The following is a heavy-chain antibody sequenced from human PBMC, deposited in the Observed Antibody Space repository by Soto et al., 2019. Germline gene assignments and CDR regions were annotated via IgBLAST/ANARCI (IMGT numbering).Heavy chain of an antibody. Sequence: XSVKVSFNASGYTFTSYSMHLVRHSPGQRLEWMGWINAGNGNTKYSQKFQGRVTITRDTSASTAYMELSSLRSEDTAVYYCARCAVAGTWSTYYYYMDVWGKGTTVTVSS. CDR2: INAGNGNT. V-gene: IGHV1-3*01. J-gene: IGHJ6*03. CDR3: ARCAVAGTWSTYYYYMDV. CDR1: GYTFTSYS. D-gene: IGHD6-19*01.